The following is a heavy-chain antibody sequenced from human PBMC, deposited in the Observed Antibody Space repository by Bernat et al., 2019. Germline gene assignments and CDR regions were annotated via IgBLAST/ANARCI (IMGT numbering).Heavy chain of an antibody. CDR1: GGSFSGYY. D-gene: IGHD2-2*01. Sequence: QVQLQQWGAGLLKPSETLSLTCAVYGGSFSGYYCSWIRQPPGKGLEWIGEINHSGSTNYNPSLKSRVTISVDTSKNQFSLKLSFVTAADTAVYYCARWPPSHCSSSSCYAYYYYYMDVWGKGTTVNVSS. CDR2: INHSGST. J-gene: IGHJ6*03. CDR3: ARWPPSHCSSSSCYAYYYYYMDV. V-gene: IGHV4-34*01.